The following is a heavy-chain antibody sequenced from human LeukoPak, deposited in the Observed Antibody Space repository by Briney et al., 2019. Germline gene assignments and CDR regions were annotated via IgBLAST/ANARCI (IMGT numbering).Heavy chain of an antibody. CDR1: GGSISSYY. CDR3: ARGYRGRSSSWDVN. Sequence: SETLSLTCTVSGGSISSYYWSWIRQPPGKGLEWIGEINHSGSTNYNPSLKSRGTISADTSKKQFSLKLSSVTAADTAVYYCARGYRGRSSSWDVNWGQGTRVTVSS. V-gene: IGHV4-34*01. D-gene: IGHD6-13*01. CDR2: INHSGST. J-gene: IGHJ1*01.